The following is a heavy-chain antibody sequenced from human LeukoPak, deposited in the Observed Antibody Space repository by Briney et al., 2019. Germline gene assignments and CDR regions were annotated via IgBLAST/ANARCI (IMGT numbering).Heavy chain of an antibody. D-gene: IGHD2-15*01. Sequence: SETLSLTCTVSGYSISSGYYWGWIRQPPGKGLEWIGSIYHSGSTYYNPSLKSRVTISVDTSKNQFSLKLSSVTAADTAVYYCAGDRSSCSGGSCTEVLDYWGQGTLVTVSS. CDR3: AGDRSSCSGGSCTEVLDY. V-gene: IGHV4-38-2*02. J-gene: IGHJ4*02. CDR2: IYHSGST. CDR1: GYSISSGYY.